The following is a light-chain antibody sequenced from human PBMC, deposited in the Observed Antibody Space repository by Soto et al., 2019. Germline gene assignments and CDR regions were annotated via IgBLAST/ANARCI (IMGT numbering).Light chain of an antibody. Sequence: QSALTQPPSASGSPGQSVTISCTGTSSDVGGYNYVSWYQQHPGKAPKLMIYEVSKRPSGVPDRFSGSKSGNTASLTVSGLHAEDAADYYCSSYAGINNVFGTGTKVTVL. V-gene: IGLV2-8*01. CDR3: SSYAGINNV. CDR2: EVS. J-gene: IGLJ1*01. CDR1: SSDVGGYNY.